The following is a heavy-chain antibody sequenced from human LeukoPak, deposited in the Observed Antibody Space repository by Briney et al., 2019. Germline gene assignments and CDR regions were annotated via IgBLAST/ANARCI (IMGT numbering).Heavy chain of an antibody. J-gene: IGHJ5*02. CDR3: ARGTPAAIGEFDP. V-gene: IGHV1-8*01. CDR2: MNPNSGNT. CDR1: GYTFTSYD. Sequence: ASVKVSCKASGYTFTSYDINWVRQATGQGLEWMGWMNPNSGNTGYAQKFQGRVTMTRNTSKSTAYMELRSLRPEDTAVYYCARGTPAAIGEFDPWGQGTLVTVSS. D-gene: IGHD2-2*01.